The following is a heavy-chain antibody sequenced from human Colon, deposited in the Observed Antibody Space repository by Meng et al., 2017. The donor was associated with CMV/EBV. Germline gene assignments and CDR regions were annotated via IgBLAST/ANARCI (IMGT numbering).Heavy chain of an antibody. CDR1: GFIFNNYA. J-gene: IGHJ4*02. V-gene: IGHV3-23*01. CDR3: ATVTGTLDPFHY. D-gene: IGHD1-1*01. Sequence: DVQFLEAGGGCPQRGGSLRLSCAASGFIFNNYALAWVRQAPGKGLEWVSSISASGATTYYADSVRGRFTISRDNSRDTVYLQMTSLRAEDTAVYYCATVTGTLDPFHYWGQGTLVTVSS. CDR2: ISASGATT.